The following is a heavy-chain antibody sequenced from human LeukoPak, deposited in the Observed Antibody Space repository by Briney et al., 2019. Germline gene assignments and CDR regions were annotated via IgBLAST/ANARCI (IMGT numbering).Heavy chain of an antibody. V-gene: IGHV1-2*02. J-gene: IGHJ5*02. CDR2: INPKNGGT. Sequence: ASVKVSCKASGYTFTGYHIHWVRQAPGQGLEWMGWINPKNGGTRFAQKFQGRVTMTRDTSISTAYMELSSLRSGDTAVYYCATKKTPLYCGGDCYSGLGWFDPWGQGTLITVSS. CDR3: ATKKTPLYCGGDCYSGLGWFDP. D-gene: IGHD2-21*02. CDR1: GYTFTGYH.